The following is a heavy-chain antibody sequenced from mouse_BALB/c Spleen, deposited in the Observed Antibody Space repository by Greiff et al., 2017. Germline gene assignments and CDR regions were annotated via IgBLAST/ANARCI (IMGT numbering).Heavy chain of an antibody. J-gene: IGHJ2*01. V-gene: IGHV5-6*01. D-gene: IGHD2-4*01. CDR1: GFTFSSYG. CDR3: ARQSTMRYYFDY. CDR2: ISSGGSYT. Sequence: EVQLVESGGGLVKPGGSLKLSCAASGFTFSSYGMSWVRQTPDKRLEWVATISSGGSYTYYPDSVKGRFTISRDNAKNTLYLQMSSLKSEDTAMYYCARQSTMRYYFDYWGQGTTLTVSS.